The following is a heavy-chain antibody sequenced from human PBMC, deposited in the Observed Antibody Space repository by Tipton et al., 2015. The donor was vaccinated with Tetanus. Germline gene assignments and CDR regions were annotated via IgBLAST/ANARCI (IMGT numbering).Heavy chain of an antibody. J-gene: IGHJ5*02. Sequence: TLSLTCTVSGGSISSGGYYWSWIRQHPGKGPEWIGYIYYSGSTYYNPSLKSRVTISVDTSKNQFSLKLSSVTAADTAVYYCARDRRDYDILTGSLSYNWFDPWGQGTLVTVSS. CDR2: IYYSGST. V-gene: IGHV4-31*03. CDR1: GGSISSGGYY. CDR3: ARDRRDYDILTGSLSYNWFDP. D-gene: IGHD3-9*01.